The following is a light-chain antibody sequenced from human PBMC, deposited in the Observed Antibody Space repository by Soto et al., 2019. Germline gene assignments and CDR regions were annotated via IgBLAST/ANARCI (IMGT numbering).Light chain of an antibody. Sequence: EIVLTQSPATLSLSPGERATLSCRASQSVSSYLAWYQQKPGQAPRLLIYDASNRATGIPARFSGSGSGTDFTLTIRSLEPEDFAVYYCQQRSNCSFGPGTKVDIK. CDR1: QSVSSY. V-gene: IGKV3-11*01. CDR2: DAS. CDR3: QQRSNCS. J-gene: IGKJ3*01.